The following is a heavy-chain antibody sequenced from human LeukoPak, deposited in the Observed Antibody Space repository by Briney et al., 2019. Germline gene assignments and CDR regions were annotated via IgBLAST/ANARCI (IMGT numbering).Heavy chain of an antibody. Sequence: GGSLRLSCAASGFTFSKYAMSWVRQAPGKGLEWVSTVNDRGTGTYYADSVKGRFTISRDNSKSTLSLQMISLRAEDTALYYCAKGLKTAVGPYMGYHYYMNVWGKGTTVTVSS. CDR3: AKGLKTAVGPYMGYHYYMNV. CDR1: GFTFSKYA. V-gene: IGHV3-23*01. J-gene: IGHJ6*03. CDR2: VNDRGTGT. D-gene: IGHD5-18*01.